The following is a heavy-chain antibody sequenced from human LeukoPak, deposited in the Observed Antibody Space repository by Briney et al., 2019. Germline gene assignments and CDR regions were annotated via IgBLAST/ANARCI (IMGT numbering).Heavy chain of an antibody. CDR1: GGSFSGYY. CDR3: ARGSVGPTAKRITMVRGYWFDP. Sequence: PSETLSLTCAVYGGSFSGYYWSWIRQPPGKGLEWIGEINHSGSTNYNPSLKSRVTISVDTSKNQFSLKLSSVTAADTAVYYCARGSVGPTAKRITMVRGYWFDPWGQGTLVTVSS. V-gene: IGHV4-34*01. D-gene: IGHD3-10*01. J-gene: IGHJ5*02. CDR2: INHSGST.